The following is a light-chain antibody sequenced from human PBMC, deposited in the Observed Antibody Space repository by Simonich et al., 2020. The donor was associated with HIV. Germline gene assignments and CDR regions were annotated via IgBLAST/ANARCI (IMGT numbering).Light chain of an antibody. V-gene: IGLV2-14*01. J-gene: IGLJ3*02. CDR3: NSYTSTSTWV. CDR2: DVS. CDR1: SSDVGGYAY. Sequence: QSALTQPASVSGSPGQSITISCTGTSSDVGGYAYVSWYQQHPGKAPKLMFYDVSKRPSGVSNRFSGSRSGNTASLTISGLLAEDEADYYCNSYTSTSTWVFGGGTKLTVL.